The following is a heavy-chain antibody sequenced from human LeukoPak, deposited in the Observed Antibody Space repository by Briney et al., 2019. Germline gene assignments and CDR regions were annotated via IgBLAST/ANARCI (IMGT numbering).Heavy chain of an antibody. J-gene: IGHJ4*02. CDR3: ARDLAYSRLDY. D-gene: IGHD5-18*01. CDR2: INPDGNKK. V-gene: IGHV3-7*01. Sequence: GSLRLSCAASGFTFSSYWMNWARQAPGKGLEWVASINPDGNKKYSADSVKGRFTISRDNAENSLYLQMNSLRVEDTAFYYCARDLAYSRLDYWGQGMLVTVSS. CDR1: GFTFSSYW.